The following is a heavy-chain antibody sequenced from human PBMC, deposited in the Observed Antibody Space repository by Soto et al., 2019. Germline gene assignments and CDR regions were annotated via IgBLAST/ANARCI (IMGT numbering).Heavy chain of an antibody. CDR2: IYSGGST. CDR1: GFTVSSNY. Sequence: PGGSLRLSCAASGFTVSSNYMSWVRQAPGKGLEWVSVIYSGGSTYYADSVKGRFTISRDNSKNTLYLQMNSLRAEDTAVYYCAQQVTYRSGMDVWGQGTTVTVSS. V-gene: IGHV3-53*01. J-gene: IGHJ6*02. D-gene: IGHD2-15*01. CDR3: AQQVTYRSGMDV.